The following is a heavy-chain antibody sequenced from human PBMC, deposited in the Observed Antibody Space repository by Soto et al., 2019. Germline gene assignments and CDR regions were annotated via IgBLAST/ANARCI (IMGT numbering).Heavy chain of an antibody. D-gene: IGHD3-22*01. V-gene: IGHV3-33*01. CDR3: ARDLDSSSYYPILGY. CDR2: IWYDANKN. Sequence: QVQLLESGGGVVQPGRSLRLSCAASGFTFSSYGMHWVRQAPGKGLEWVAVIWYDANKNYYADSVRGRFTISRDNSKNTLYLQMNSLRAEDTAFYYCARDLDSSSYYPILGYWGQGTLVNVSS. J-gene: IGHJ4*02. CDR1: GFTFSSYG.